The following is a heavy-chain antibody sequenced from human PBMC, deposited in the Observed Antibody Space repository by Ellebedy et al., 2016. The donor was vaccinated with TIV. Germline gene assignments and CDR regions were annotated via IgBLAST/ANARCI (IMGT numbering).Heavy chain of an antibody. CDR1: GGSISSYY. CDR2: IYYSGST. V-gene: IGHV4-59*01. CDR3: ARFGYSRYDY. D-gene: IGHD5-18*01. J-gene: IGHJ4*02. Sequence: MPGGSLRLSCTVSGGSISSYYWSWIRQPPGKGLEWIGYIYYSGSTNYNPSLKSRVTISVDTSKNQFSLKLSSVTAADTAVYYCARFGYSRYDYWGQGTLVTVS.